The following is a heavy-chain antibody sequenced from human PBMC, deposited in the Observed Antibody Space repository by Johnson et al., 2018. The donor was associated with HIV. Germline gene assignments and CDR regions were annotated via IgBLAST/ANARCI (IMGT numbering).Heavy chain of an antibody. V-gene: IGHV3-7*03. D-gene: IGHD3-22*01. CDR1: GFTFGDYA. J-gene: IGHJ3*02. Sequence: VQLVESGAGVVRPGGSLRLSCAASGFTFGDYAMHWVRQAPGKGLEWVANIKQDGSEQYYVDSVKGRFTIHRDNAKNSLYLQMNSLRAEDTALYFCARGFVRISMILVADSFDMWGQGTMVTVSS. CDR3: ARGFVRISMILVADSFDM. CDR2: IKQDGSEQ.